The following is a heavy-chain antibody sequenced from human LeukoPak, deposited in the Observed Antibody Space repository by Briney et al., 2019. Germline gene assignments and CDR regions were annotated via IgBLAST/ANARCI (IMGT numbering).Heavy chain of an antibody. D-gene: IGHD5-12*01. J-gene: IGHJ4*02. Sequence: GGSLRLSRVASGFTFSNYAMSWVRQTPGKGLEWVSSISGSGGSTHYADSVKGRFTISRDNSKNILYLQMNSLRAEDTAVYYCAKDWMSTIINYFDYWGQGTLVTVSS. V-gene: IGHV3-23*01. CDR3: AKDWMSTIINYFDY. CDR1: GFTFSNYA. CDR2: ISGSGGST.